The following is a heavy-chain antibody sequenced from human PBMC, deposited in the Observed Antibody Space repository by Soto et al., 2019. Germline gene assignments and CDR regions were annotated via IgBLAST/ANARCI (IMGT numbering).Heavy chain of an antibody. CDR3: AASAQSGYYYYYMDV. CDR2: IVVGSGNT. Sequence: SVKVSCKASGFTFTSSAMQWVRQARGQRLEGIGWIVVGSGNTNYAQKFQERVTITRDMSTSTAYMELSSLRSEDTAVYYCAASAQSGYYYYYMDVWGKGTTVTVSS. CDR1: GFTFTSSA. D-gene: IGHD3-3*01. V-gene: IGHV1-58*02. J-gene: IGHJ6*03.